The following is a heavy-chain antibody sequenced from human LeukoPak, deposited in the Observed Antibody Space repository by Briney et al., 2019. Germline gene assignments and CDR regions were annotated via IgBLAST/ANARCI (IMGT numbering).Heavy chain of an antibody. CDR2: ISSSGSTI. V-gene: IGHV3-48*03. D-gene: IGHD4-17*01. CDR1: GFTFSSYE. J-gene: IGHJ2*01. Sequence: GGSLRLSCAASGFTFSSYEMNWVRQAPGKGLEWVSYISSSGSTIYYADSVKGRFTISRDNAKNSLYLQMNSLRAEDTAVYYCARDYLRTTVTAPWYFDLWGRGTLVTVSS. CDR3: ARDYLRTTVTAPWYFDL.